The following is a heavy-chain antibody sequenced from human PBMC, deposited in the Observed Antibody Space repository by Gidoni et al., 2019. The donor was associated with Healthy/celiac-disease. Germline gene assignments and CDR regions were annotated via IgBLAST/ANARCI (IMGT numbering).Heavy chain of an antibody. J-gene: IGHJ3*02. Sequence: EVQLVESGGGLVQPGRSLRLSCSASGFTFDDYALHWVRQAPGKGLGWVSGISWNSGSIGYADSVKGRFTISRDNAKNSLYLQMNSLRAEDTALYYCAKVATGMLPEYSSSANDAFDIWGQGTMVTVSS. CDR2: ISWNSGSI. CDR1: GFTFDDYA. D-gene: IGHD6-6*01. CDR3: AKVATGMLPEYSSSANDAFDI. V-gene: IGHV3-9*01.